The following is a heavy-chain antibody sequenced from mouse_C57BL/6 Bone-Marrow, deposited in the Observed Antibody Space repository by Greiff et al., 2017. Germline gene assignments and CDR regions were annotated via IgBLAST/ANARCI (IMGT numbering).Heavy chain of an antibody. CDR1: GFTFSDYG. Sequence: EVKLMESGGGLVKPGGSLKLSCAASGFTFSDYGMHWVRQAPEKGLEWVAYISSGSSTIYYADTVKGRFTISRDNAKNTLFLQMTSLRSEDTAMYYCARGEGYGNYGYWGQGTTLTVSS. CDR3: ARGEGYGNYGY. J-gene: IGHJ2*01. V-gene: IGHV5-17*01. CDR2: ISSGSSTI. D-gene: IGHD2-1*01.